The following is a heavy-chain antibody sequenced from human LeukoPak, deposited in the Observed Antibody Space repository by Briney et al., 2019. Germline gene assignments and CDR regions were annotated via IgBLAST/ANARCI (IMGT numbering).Heavy chain of an antibody. Sequence: PGGSLRLSCAASGFTFSSYAMHWVRQAPGKGLEWVAVISYDGSNKYYADSVKGRFTISRDNSKNTLYLQMNSLRAEDTAVYYCARVLQGQFGPRVGGQGTLVTVSS. D-gene: IGHD3-10*01. CDR3: ARVLQGQFGPRV. J-gene: IGHJ1*01. CDR2: ISYDGSNK. V-gene: IGHV3-30-3*01. CDR1: GFTFSSYA.